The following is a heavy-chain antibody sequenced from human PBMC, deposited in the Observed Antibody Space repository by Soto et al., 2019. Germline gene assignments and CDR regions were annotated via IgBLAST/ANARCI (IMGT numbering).Heavy chain of an antibody. CDR3: VRAHAIGFSNCFVP. CDR2: INPHSGAT. Sequence: QVILVQSGAEVQKPGASLKVSCKASGYIFSANYIHWERQAPGQGLEWLGWINPHSGATNYAQKFLGRVTMSADKSASTAYMDLARLKSDDTAVYYGVRAHAIGFSNCFVPWGRGNLVTVSS. CDR1: GYIFSANY. D-gene: IGHD3-10*01. J-gene: IGHJ5*02. V-gene: IGHV1-2*02.